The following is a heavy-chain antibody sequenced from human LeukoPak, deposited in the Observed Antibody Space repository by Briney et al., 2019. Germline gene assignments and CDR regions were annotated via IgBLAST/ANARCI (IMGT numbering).Heavy chain of an antibody. D-gene: IGHD3-22*01. CDR1: GLAFSSYG. CDR3: AKGEYYDSSGYPPDY. J-gene: IGHJ4*02. CDR2: IWYDGSNK. V-gene: IGHV3-33*06. Sequence: PGGSLRLSCAVSGLAFSSYGMHWVRQAPGKGLEWVAVIWYDGSNKYYADSVKGRFTISRDNSKNTLYLQMNSLRAEDTAVYYCAKGEYYDSSGYPPDYWGQGTLVTVSS.